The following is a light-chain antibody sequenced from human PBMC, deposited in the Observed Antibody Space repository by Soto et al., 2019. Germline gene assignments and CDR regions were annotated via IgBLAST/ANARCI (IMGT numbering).Light chain of an antibody. CDR1: SSNIGRNT. J-gene: IGLJ2*01. CDR2: SNN. Sequence: QSVLTQPPSASGTPAQRVTISCSRSSSNIGRNTVNWYQQLPGTAPKVLIYSNNQRPSGVPDRLSGSKSGTSASLAISGLQSEDEADYYCAAWDDSLNAVVFGGGTKVTVL. CDR3: AAWDDSLNAVV. V-gene: IGLV1-44*01.